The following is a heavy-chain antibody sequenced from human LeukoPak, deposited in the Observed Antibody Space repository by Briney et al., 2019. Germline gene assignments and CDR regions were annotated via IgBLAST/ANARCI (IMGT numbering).Heavy chain of an antibody. CDR3: AKDMAAYYYASGNIDY. J-gene: IGHJ4*02. D-gene: IGHD3-10*01. V-gene: IGHV3-43D*03. CDR1: GFTFGDYA. CDR2: ISWDGGGT. Sequence: GGSLRLSCTASGFTFGDYAMTWVRQAPGKGLEWVSLISWDGGGTYYADTVKGRFTISRDNSKNSLYLQMNSLRAEDTALYYCAKDMAAYYYASGNIDYWGQGTLVTVSS.